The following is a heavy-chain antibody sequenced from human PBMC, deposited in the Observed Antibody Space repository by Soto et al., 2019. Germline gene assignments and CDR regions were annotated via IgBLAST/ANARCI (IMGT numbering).Heavy chain of an antibody. D-gene: IGHD3-10*01. CDR1: GFTFSSYA. CDR3: AKRAYGSDFDY. V-gene: IGHV3-23*01. J-gene: IGHJ4*02. Sequence: EVQLLESGGGSVQPGGSLRLSCAASGFTFSSYAMSWVRQAPGKGLEWVSVISGSGDSKYYADSVKGRFTISRDNSKNTLYLQMNSLRVEDTAVYYCAKRAYGSDFDYWGQGTLVTVSS. CDR2: ISGSGDSK.